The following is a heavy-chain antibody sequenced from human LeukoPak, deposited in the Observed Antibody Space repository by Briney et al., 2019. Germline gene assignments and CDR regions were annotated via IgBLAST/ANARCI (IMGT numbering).Heavy chain of an antibody. D-gene: IGHD6-19*01. CDR1: GFTFSSYG. J-gene: IGHJ4*02. CDR3: ATSSGWYETPPDY. V-gene: IGHV3-30*02. CDR2: IRYDGSNK. Sequence: GGSLRLSCAASGFTFSSYGMHWVRQAPGKGLEWVAFIRYDGSNKYYADSVKGRFPISRDNSKNTLYLQMKSLRAEDTAVYYCATSSGWYETPPDYWGQGTLVTVSS.